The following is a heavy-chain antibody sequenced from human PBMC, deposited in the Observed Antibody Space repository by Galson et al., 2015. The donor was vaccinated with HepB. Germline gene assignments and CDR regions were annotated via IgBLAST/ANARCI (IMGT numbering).Heavy chain of an antibody. CDR2: IIPIFNTP. V-gene: IGHV1-69*13. CDR1: GDTFSNYA. D-gene: IGHD3-10*01. J-gene: IGHJ4*02. Sequence: SVKVSCKASGDTFSNYAFSWVRQAPGQGLEWMGRIIPIFNTPNYAQKFQGRVTITADESTDTAYMELSSLRSEDTAVYYCARGYDSGRYYYHYWGQGSLVTVSS. CDR3: ARGYDSGRYYYHY.